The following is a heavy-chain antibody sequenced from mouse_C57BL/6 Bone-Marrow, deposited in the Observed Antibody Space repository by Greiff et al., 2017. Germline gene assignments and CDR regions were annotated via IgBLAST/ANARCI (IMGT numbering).Heavy chain of an antibody. CDR1: GYAFSSSW. CDR3: ARRGYYVGYYAMDY. Sequence: VQLQQSGPELVKPGASVKISCKASGYAFSSSWMNWVKQRPGKGLEWIGRIYPGDGDTNYNGKFKGKATLTADKSSSTAYMQLSSLTSEDSAVYVCARRGYYVGYYAMDYWGQGTSGTVSS. D-gene: IGHD2-3*01. CDR2: IYPGDGDT. V-gene: IGHV1-82*01. J-gene: IGHJ4*01.